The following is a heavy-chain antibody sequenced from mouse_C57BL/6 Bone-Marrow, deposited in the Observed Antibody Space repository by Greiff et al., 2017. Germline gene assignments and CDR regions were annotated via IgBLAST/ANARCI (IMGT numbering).Heavy chain of an antibody. Sequence: QVQLQQPGAELVMPGASVKLSCKASGYTFTSYWMHWVKQRPGQGLEWIGEIDPSDSYTNYNQKFKGKSTLTVDKSSSTAYMQLSSLTSEDSAVXYCARRGYYYAMDYWGQGTSVTVSS. V-gene: IGHV1-69*01. CDR1: GYTFTSYW. J-gene: IGHJ4*01. D-gene: IGHD2-2*01. CDR3: ARRGYYYAMDY. CDR2: IDPSDSYT.